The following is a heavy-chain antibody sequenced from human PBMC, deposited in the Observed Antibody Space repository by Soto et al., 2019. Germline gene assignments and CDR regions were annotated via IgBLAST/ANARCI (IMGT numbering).Heavy chain of an antibody. CDR2: ISSSSTYI. D-gene: IGHD5-12*01. Sequence: EVQLVESEGGLVKPGGSLRLSCAASGFTFDNYNMIWVRQAPGKGLEWVSSISSSSTYIYYTDSVKGRFTISRDNAKNSLYLQMNSLRAEDTALYYCARDLSDYDPIDYWGQGTLVTVSS. CDR3: ARDLSDYDPIDY. V-gene: IGHV3-21*01. CDR1: GFTFDNYN. J-gene: IGHJ4*02.